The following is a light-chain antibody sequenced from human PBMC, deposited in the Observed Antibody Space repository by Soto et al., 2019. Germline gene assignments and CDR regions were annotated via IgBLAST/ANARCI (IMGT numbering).Light chain of an antibody. Sequence: DIQMTQSPSSLSASVGDRVTITCRASLPISNYLAWYQQKPGKAPKRLIYAASSLQGGVPSRFSGSGSGTECPLTISSLQPGDCATYYCLQHNSYPFTFSPGTKVDIK. CDR3: LQHNSYPFT. J-gene: IGKJ3*01. CDR1: LPISNY. V-gene: IGKV1-17*01. CDR2: AAS.